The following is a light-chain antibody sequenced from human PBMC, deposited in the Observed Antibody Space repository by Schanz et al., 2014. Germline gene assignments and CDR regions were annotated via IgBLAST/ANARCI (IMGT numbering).Light chain of an antibody. CDR2: DVN. CDR3: CSYAGSPTLNWV. V-gene: IGLV2-23*02. J-gene: IGLJ3*02. Sequence: QSALTQPASVSGSPGQSIAISCTGTSSDVGSHNLVSWYQQHPGKAPRLIIYDVNKRPSGVSNRFSGSKSGNTASLTISGLQDEDEADYYCCSYAGSPTLNWVFGGGTQLTVL. CDR1: SSDVGSHNL.